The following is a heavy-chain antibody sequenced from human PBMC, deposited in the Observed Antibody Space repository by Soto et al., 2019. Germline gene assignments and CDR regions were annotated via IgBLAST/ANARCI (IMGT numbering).Heavy chain of an antibody. V-gene: IGHV4-59*01. CDR2: IYYSGIT. CDR3: ARGFGYSYGNFDY. D-gene: IGHD5-18*01. CDR1: GGSISSYY. Sequence: PSETLSLTCTVSGGSISSYYWSWIRQPPGKGLEWIGYIYYSGITDYNPSIKSRITISLVTSKSQFSLKLSSVTSADTAVYYCARGFGYSYGNFDYWGQGTLVTVS. J-gene: IGHJ4*02.